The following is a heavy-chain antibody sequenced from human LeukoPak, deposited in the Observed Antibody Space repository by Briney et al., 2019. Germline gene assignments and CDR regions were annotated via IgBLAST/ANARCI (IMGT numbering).Heavy chain of an antibody. CDR3: SRGDYYEF. J-gene: IGHJ4*02. V-gene: IGHV4-38-2*02. Sequence: PSETLSLTCTVSGHSISSGSFWGWIRQPPGKGLEWIGSIYHSGITYYNSFLKSRVTISVDPSKNQFSLKVRSVTAADTAVYYCSRGDYYEFWGQGTLVTVSS. CDR2: IYHSGIT. CDR1: GHSISSGSF.